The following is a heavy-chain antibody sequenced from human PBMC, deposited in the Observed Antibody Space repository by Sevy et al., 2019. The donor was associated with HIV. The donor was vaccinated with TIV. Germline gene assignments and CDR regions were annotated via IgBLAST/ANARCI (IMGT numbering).Heavy chain of an antibody. CDR2: ISGSGGST. CDR1: GFPFSSYA. CDR3: AKDGFKPSVGDENYYYYYMDV. Sequence: GGSLRLSCAASGFPFSSYAMSWVRQAPGKGLEWVSAISGSGGSTYYADSVKGRFTISRENSKNTLYLQMNSLRAEETAVYYCAKDGFKPSVGDENYYYYYMDVWGKGTTVTVSS. J-gene: IGHJ6*03. V-gene: IGHV3-23*01. D-gene: IGHD3-16*01.